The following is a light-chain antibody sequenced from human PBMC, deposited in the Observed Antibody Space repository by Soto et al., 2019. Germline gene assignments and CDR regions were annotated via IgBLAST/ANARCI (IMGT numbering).Light chain of an antibody. CDR3: SSYTSSSTQV. Sequence: QSVLTQPASVSGSLGQSITISCTGTSSDVGGYNYVSWYQQHPGKAPKLMIYDVSNRPSGVSNRSSGSKSGNTASLTISGLQAEDEADYYCSSYTSSSTQVFGTGTKVPVL. J-gene: IGLJ1*01. V-gene: IGLV2-14*01. CDR2: DVS. CDR1: SSDVGGYNY.